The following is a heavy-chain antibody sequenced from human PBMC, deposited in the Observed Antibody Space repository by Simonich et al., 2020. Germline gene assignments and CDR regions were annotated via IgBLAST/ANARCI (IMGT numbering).Heavy chain of an antibody. J-gene: IGHJ6*02. CDR1: GYSISSGYY. Sequence: QVQLQESGPGLVKPSETLSLTCAVSGYSISSGYYCGWSRQPPGKGLEWIGSISHSGSTYYNPSPKSRVTISVDTSKNQFSLKLSSVTAADTAVYYCARVGYSNYYYYGMDVWGQGTTVTVSS. CDR2: ISHSGST. V-gene: IGHV4-38-2*01. CDR3: ARVGYSNYYYYGMDV. D-gene: IGHD6-13*01.